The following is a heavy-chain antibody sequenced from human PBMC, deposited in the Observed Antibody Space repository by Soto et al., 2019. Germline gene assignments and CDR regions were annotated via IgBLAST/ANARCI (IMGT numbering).Heavy chain of an antibody. CDR3: ARGVVATRSYYFDY. D-gene: IGHD5-12*01. V-gene: IGHV4-31*03. J-gene: IGHJ4*02. CDR2: IYYSGST. CDR1: GGSISSGGYY. Sequence: PSETLSLTCTVSGGSISSGGYYWSWIRQHPGKGLEWIGYIYYSGSTYYNPSPKSRVTISVDTSKNQFSLKLSSVTAADTAVYYCARGVVATRSYYFDYWGQGTRVTVSS.